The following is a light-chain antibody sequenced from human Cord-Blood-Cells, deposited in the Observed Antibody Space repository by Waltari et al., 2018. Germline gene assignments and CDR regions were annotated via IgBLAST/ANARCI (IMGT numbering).Light chain of an antibody. CDR2: DVS. CDR3: CSYAGSYTV. CDR1: SSDVGGYNY. Sequence: QSALTQPFSVSGSPGQSVTISCTGTSSDVGGYNYVSWYQQHPGKAPKLMIYDVSKRPSGVPDRFSGSKSGNTASLTISGLQAEDEADYYCCSYAGSYTVFGGGTKLTVL. J-gene: IGLJ2*01. V-gene: IGLV2-11*01.